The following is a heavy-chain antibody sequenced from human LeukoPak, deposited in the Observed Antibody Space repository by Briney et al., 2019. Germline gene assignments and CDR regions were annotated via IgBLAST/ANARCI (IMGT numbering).Heavy chain of an antibody. CDR1: GGSISSSLYY. CDR2: IYYSGST. V-gene: IGHV4-61*05. Sequence: PSETLSLTCTVSGGSISSSLYYWGWIRQPPGKGLEWIGYIYYSGSTNYNPSLKSRVTISVDTSKNQFSLKLSFVTAADAAVYYCARIPADINYYYYYMDVWGKGTTVTVSS. J-gene: IGHJ6*03. CDR3: ARIPADINYYYYYMDV. D-gene: IGHD2-2*02.